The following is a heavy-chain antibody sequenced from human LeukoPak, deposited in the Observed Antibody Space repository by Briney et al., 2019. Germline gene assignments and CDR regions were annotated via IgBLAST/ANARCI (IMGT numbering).Heavy chain of an antibody. CDR1: GYTLTGYY. D-gene: IGHD6-6*01. J-gene: IGHJ4*02. CDR3: ARGYGSSWFDF. Sequence: GASVKVSCKASGYTLTGYYMHWVRQAPGQRREWMGWINPNSGGTNYAQKFQGRVTMTRDTSISTAYMELSRLRSDDTAVYYCARGYGSSWFDFWGQGTQVTVSS. V-gene: IGHV1-2*02. CDR2: INPNSGGT.